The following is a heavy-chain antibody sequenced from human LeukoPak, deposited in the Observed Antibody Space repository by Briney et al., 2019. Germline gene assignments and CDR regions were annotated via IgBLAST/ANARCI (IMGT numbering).Heavy chain of an antibody. Sequence: ASVKVSCKASGYTFTGYYMHWVRQAPGQGLEWMGWINPNSGGTNYAQKFQGRVTMTRDTSISTAYMELSRLRSDDTAVYYCARINSSSWYFWFDPWGQGTLVTVSS. CDR2: INPNSGGT. J-gene: IGHJ5*02. CDR3: ARINSSSWYFWFDP. CDR1: GYTFTGYY. V-gene: IGHV1-2*02. D-gene: IGHD6-13*01.